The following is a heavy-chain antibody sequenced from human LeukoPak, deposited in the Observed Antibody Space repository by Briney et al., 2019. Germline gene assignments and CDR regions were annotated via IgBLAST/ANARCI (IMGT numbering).Heavy chain of an antibody. D-gene: IGHD1-7*01. J-gene: IGHJ5*02. CDR2: IYYHGTT. CDR1: GGAIFNSNFY. CDR3: ARDGRYNWNYWWFDP. Sequence: SETLSLTCTVPGGAIFNSNFYWGWFRQSPGKGLEWIASIYYHGTTYYNPALKRRVTISVDTSKNQFSLKVKDVTAADTAMYYCARDGRYNWNYWWFDPWGQGTLVIVSS. V-gene: IGHV4-39*07.